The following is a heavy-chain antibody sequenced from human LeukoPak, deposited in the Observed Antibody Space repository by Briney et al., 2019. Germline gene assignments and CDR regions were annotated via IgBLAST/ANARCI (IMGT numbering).Heavy chain of an antibody. J-gene: IGHJ4*02. CDR1: GFTFSSYA. CDR3: AKDPQIRFLEWLLYYFDY. CDR2: ISYDGSNK. V-gene: IGHV3-30-3*01. D-gene: IGHD3-3*01. Sequence: PGRSLRLSCAASGFTFSSYAMHWVRQAPGKGLEWVAVISYDGSNKYYADSVKGRFTISRDNSKNTLYLQMNSLRAEDTAVYYCAKDPQIRFLEWLLYYFDYWGQGTLVTVSS.